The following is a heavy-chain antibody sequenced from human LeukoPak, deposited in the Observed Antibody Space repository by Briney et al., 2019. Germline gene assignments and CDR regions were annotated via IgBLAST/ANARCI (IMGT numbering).Heavy chain of an antibody. CDR3: ARETASYEGPPFDY. J-gene: IGHJ4*02. Sequence: ASVTVSCKASGYTFTSYGISWVRQAPGQGLEWMGWISAYNGNTNYAQKLQGRVTMTTDTSTSTAYMELRSLRSDDTAVYYCARETASYEGPPFDYWGQGTLVTVSS. D-gene: IGHD3-3*01. CDR1: GYTFTSYG. V-gene: IGHV1-18*01. CDR2: ISAYNGNT.